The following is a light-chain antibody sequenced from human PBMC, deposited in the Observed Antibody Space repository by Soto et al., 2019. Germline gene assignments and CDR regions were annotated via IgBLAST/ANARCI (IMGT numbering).Light chain of an antibody. J-gene: IGKJ2*01. Sequence: EIVLTQSPGTLSLSPGERATLSCRAGQSVSSNLAWYQQKPGQAPRLLIYGASTRATGIPARFTGSGSGTDFTLTISSLQPEDFATYYCQQSYSIPYTFGQGTKVDIK. V-gene: IGKV3-15*01. CDR1: QSVSSN. CDR2: GAS. CDR3: QQSYSIPYT.